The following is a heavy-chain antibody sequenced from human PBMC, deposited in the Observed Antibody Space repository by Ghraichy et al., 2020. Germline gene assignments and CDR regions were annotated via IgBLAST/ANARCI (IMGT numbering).Heavy chain of an antibody. CDR3: ARDVVVAATNYFDY. Sequence: GGSLRLSCAASGFTFSRYGMHWVRQAPGKGLEWVAVIWYDGNNKFYADSVKGRFTISRDNSKNTQYLQMNSLRAEDTAVYYCARDVVVAATNYFDYWGQGTLVTVSS. CDR2: IWYDGNNK. CDR1: GFTFSRYG. D-gene: IGHD2-15*01. V-gene: IGHV3-33*01. J-gene: IGHJ4*02.